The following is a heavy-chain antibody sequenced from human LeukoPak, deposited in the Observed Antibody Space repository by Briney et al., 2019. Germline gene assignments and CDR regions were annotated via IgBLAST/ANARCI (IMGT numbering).Heavy chain of an antibody. CDR1: GGSISSYY. CDR2: IYTSGST. Sequence: SETLSLTCTVSGGSISSYYWSWIRQPAGKGLEWIGRIYTSGSTNYNPSLKSRVTMSVDTSKNQFSLKLSSVTAADTAVYYCAREGNPGLNPSTVWFDPWGQGTLVTVSS. CDR3: AREGNPGLNPSTVWFDP. V-gene: IGHV4-4*07. D-gene: IGHD1-1*01. J-gene: IGHJ5*02.